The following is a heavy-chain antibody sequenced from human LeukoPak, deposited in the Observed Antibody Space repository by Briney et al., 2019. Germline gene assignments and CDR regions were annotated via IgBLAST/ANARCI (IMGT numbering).Heavy chain of an antibody. CDR1: GFAFSSNW. Sequence: PGGSLRLSCAASGFAFSSNWMHWVRQAPGKGLVWVSHISTDARTITYADFVKGRFTISRDNSKNTLYLQMNSLRAEDTAVYYCARDCDSSGYPEGFDYWGQGTLVTVSS. D-gene: IGHD3-22*01. CDR3: ARDCDSSGYPEGFDY. V-gene: IGHV3-74*01. J-gene: IGHJ4*02. CDR2: ISTDARTI.